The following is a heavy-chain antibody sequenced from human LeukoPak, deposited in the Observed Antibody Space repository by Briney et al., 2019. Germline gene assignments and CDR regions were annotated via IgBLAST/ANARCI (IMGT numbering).Heavy chain of an antibody. D-gene: IGHD6-25*01. CDR2: IYYSGST. V-gene: IGHV4-31*03. Sequence: SETLSLTCTVSDGSISSGGYYWSWIRQHPGKGLEWIGYIYYSGSTYYNPSLKSRVTISVDTSKNQFSLKLSSVTAADTAVYYCARRPAGYYYGMDVWGQGTTVTVSS. CDR1: DGSISSGGYY. CDR3: ARRPAGYYYGMDV. J-gene: IGHJ6*02.